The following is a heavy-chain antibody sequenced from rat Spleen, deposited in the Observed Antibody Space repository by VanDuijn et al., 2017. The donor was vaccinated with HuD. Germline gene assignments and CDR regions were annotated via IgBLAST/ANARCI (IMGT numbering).Heavy chain of an antibody. V-gene: IGHV5-31*01. Sequence: EVQLVESGGGLVQPGRSLKLSCVASGFTFNNYWMTWIRQAPGKGLEWVASITNTGGSTYYPDSVKGRFTISRDNAKSTLYLQMNSLRSEDTATYYCTRAPTGYGYTYFDYWGQGVMVTVSS. D-gene: IGHD1-4*01. CDR1: GFTFNNYW. CDR3: TRAPTGYGYTYFDY. J-gene: IGHJ2*01. CDR2: ITNTGGST.